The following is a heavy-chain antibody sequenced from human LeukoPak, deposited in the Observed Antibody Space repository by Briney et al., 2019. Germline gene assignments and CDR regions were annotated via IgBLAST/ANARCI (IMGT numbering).Heavy chain of an antibody. CDR2: IYYSGST. Sequence: PSETLSLTCTVSGGSISSSSYYWGWIRQPPGKGLEWIGSIYYSGSTYYNPSLKSRVTISVDTSKNQFSLKLSSVTAADTAVYYCARQRKVVDYAMGYWGQGTLVTVSS. CDR3: ARQRKVVDYAMGY. J-gene: IGHJ4*02. V-gene: IGHV4-39*01. CDR1: GGSISSSSYY. D-gene: IGHD4-17*01.